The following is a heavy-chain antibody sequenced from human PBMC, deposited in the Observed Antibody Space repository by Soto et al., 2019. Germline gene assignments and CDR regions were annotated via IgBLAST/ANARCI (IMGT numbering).Heavy chain of an antibody. J-gene: IGHJ4*02. Sequence: GGSLRLSCAASGFTFSSYSMNWVRQAPGKGLEWVSYISSSSSTIYYADSVKGRFTISRDNAKNSLYLQMNSLRAEDTAVYYCARDYAGVTIFGVVIVYFDYWGQGTLVTVSS. CDR1: GFTFSSYS. V-gene: IGHV3-48*01. D-gene: IGHD3-3*01. CDR2: ISSSSSTI. CDR3: ARDYAGVTIFGVVIVYFDY.